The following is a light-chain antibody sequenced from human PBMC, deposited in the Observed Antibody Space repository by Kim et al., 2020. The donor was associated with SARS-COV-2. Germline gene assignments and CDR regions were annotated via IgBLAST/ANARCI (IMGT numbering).Light chain of an antibody. V-gene: IGKV3D-15*03. CDR2: GAS. J-gene: IGKJ2*01. CDR1: QTVSRN. Sequence: EIVMTKSPATLSVSPGERATLTCRASQTVSRNLAWYQQKSGQAPRLLIFGASIRATGVPARFSGSGSVTEFTLTINILQSEDFAVYYCQQYNNWPYTFGQGTKLEIK. CDR3: QQYNNWPYT.